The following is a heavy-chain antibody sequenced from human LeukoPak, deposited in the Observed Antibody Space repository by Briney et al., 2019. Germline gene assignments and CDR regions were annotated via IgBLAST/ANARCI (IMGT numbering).Heavy chain of an antibody. Sequence: SETLSLTCTVSGGSISSYYWSWIRQPPGKGLEWIGYIYYSGSTNYNPSLKSRVTISVDTSKNQFSLKLSSVTAADTAVYYCAREGYCSNTSCSYYYYYYMDVWGKGTTVTVSS. V-gene: IGHV4-59*01. CDR1: GGSISSYY. J-gene: IGHJ6*03. CDR3: AREGYCSNTSCSYYYYYYMDV. D-gene: IGHD2-2*01. CDR2: IYYSGST.